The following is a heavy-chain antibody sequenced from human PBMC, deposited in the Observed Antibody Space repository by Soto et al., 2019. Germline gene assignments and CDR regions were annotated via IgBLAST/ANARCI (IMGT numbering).Heavy chain of an antibody. D-gene: IGHD2-2*02. V-gene: IGHV4-31*03. CDR2: IYYSGST. CDR3: ARTSTVVVPAAIYPYYYYGMDV. J-gene: IGHJ6*02. CDR1: GGSISSGGYY. Sequence: PSETLSLTCTVSGGSISSGGYYWSWIRQHPGKGLEWIGYIYYSGSTYYNPSLKSRVTISVDTSKNQFSLKLSSVTAADTAVYYCARTSTVVVPAAIYPYYYYGMDVWGQGTTVTVS.